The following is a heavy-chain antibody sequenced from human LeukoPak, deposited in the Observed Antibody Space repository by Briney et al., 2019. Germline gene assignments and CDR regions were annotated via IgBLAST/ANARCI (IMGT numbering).Heavy chain of an antibody. CDR1: GFTFSSYS. D-gene: IGHD2-8*01. CDR2: ISSSSSYI. CDR3: APRYCTNGVCYPDC. J-gene: IGHJ4*02. V-gene: IGHV3-21*01. Sequence: GGSLRLSCAASGFTFSSYSMNWVRQAPGKGLEWVSSISSSSSYIYYADSVKGRFTISRDNAKNSLYLQMNSLRAEDTAVYYCAPRYCTNGVCYPDCWGQGTLVTVSS.